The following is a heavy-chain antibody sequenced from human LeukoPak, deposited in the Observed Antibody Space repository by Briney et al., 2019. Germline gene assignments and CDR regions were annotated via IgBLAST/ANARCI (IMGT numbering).Heavy chain of an antibody. J-gene: IGHJ4*02. CDR3: ARHQDVGAIAFDY. D-gene: IGHD1-26*01. CDR1: GGSISSGGYY. Sequence: NPSETLSLTCTVSGGSISSGGYYWSWIRQHPGKGLEWIGYIYYSGSTYYNPSLKSRVTISVDTSKNQFSLKLSSVTAADTAVYYCARHQDVGAIAFDYWGQGTLVTVSS. V-gene: IGHV4-31*03. CDR2: IYYSGST.